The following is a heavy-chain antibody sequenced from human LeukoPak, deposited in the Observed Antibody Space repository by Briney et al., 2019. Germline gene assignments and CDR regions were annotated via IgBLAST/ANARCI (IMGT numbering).Heavy chain of an antibody. CDR2: IYPGDSDT. V-gene: IGHV5-51*01. CDR1: GYSFTTYW. J-gene: IGHJ4*02. D-gene: IGHD6-13*01. CDR3: ARYRAVADTRYFDY. Sequence: GESLKISCKGSGYSFTTYWIGWVRQMPGKGLEWMGIIYPGDSDTRYSPSFQGQVTISADKSFSTAYLQWGSLKASDTAMYYCARYRAVADTRYFDYRGQGTLVTVSS.